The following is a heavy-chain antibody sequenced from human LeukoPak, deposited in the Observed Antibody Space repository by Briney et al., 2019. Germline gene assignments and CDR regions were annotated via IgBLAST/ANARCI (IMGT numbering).Heavy chain of an antibody. J-gene: IGHJ4*02. CDR1: GFTFSSYW. D-gene: IGHD3-16*02. V-gene: IGHV3-74*01. CDR2: INSDGSST. Sequence: RGSLRLSCAASGFTFSSYWMHWVRQAPGKGLVWVSRINSDGSSTSYADSVKGRFTISRDNAKNSLYLQMNSLRAEDTAVYYCARDLAYDYVWGSYRYMSYFDYWGQGTLVTVSS. CDR3: ARDLAYDYVWGSYRYMSYFDY.